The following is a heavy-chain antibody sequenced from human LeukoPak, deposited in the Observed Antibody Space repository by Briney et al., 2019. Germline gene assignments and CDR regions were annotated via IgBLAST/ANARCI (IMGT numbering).Heavy chain of an antibody. CDR3: AKRGPGSPQSGKYYFDY. Sequence: GGSLRLSCAASGFTFSSYAMSWVRQAPGKGLEWVSAISGSAATTFYADSVKGRFTISRDNSKNTLYLQMNSLRAEDTAVYYCAKRGPGSPQSGKYYFDYWGQGTLVTVSS. CDR2: ISGSAATT. D-gene: IGHD3-10*01. V-gene: IGHV3-23*01. J-gene: IGHJ4*02. CDR1: GFTFSSYA.